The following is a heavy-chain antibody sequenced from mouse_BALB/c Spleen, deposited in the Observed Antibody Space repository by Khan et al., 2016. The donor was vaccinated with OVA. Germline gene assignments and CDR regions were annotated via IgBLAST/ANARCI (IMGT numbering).Heavy chain of an antibody. CDR3: ARDGSRYNYAMDY. D-gene: IGHD2-3*01. CDR1: GYSITSDYA. CDR2: ISYSGTT. Sequence: EVQLVESGPGLVKPSQSLSLTCTVTGYSITSDYAWNWIRQFPGNKLEWMGYISYSGTTNYNPLLKSRISITRDTSKNQFFLQLKSVTTEDTATYYCARDGSRYNYAMDYWGQGTSVTVSS. V-gene: IGHV3-2*02. J-gene: IGHJ4*01.